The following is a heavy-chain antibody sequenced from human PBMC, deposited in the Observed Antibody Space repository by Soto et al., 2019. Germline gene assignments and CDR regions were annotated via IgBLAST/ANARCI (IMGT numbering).Heavy chain of an antibody. CDR1: GDSISGEGWY. CDR3: ARAWTATAGWANWFAL. D-gene: IGHD6-13*01. Sequence: QVQLQESGPGLVEPSQTLSLTCTVSGDSISGEGWYWSWIRQYSGRGLEWIGYIHHSGSTYSNPSLKSGVGSSVDTSKTQFFLQLPSVTAADTAVYYCARAWTATAGWANWFALWGQGTLVTVSS. J-gene: IGHJ5*02. CDR2: IHHSGST. V-gene: IGHV4-31*03.